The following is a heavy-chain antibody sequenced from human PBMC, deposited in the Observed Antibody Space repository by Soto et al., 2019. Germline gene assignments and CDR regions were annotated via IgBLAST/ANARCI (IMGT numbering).Heavy chain of an antibody. CDR1: DGSITNFH. Sequence: SETLSLTCTVSDGSITNFHWSWIRQSPGKGLEWIGYVYFSGSTNYNPSLKSRVTMSIDTSKNQFSLKLVSVSAADTAAYYCAAYDSEGYFDYWGQGALVTVSS. D-gene: IGHD3-9*01. CDR2: VYFSGST. V-gene: IGHV4-59*01. CDR3: AAYDSEGYFDY. J-gene: IGHJ4*02.